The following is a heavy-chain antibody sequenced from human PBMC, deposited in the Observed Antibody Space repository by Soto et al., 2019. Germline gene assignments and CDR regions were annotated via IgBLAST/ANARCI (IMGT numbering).Heavy chain of an antibody. V-gene: IGHV3-30*18. CDR3: ANLDYGDYGGVRGDY. J-gene: IGHJ4*02. CDR2: ISYDGSNK. CDR1: GFTFSSYG. Sequence: GGSLRLSCAASGFTFSSYGMHWVRQAPGKGLEWVAVISYDGSNKYYADSVKGRFTISRDNSKNTLYLQMNSLRAEDTAVYYCANLDYGDYGGVRGDYWGQGTLVTVSS. D-gene: IGHD4-17*01.